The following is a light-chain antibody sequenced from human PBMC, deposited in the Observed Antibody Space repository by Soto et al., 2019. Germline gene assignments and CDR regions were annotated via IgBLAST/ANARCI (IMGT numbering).Light chain of an antibody. V-gene: IGKV1-39*01. CDR3: QQSYSTPYA. CDR2: AAS. Sequence: DIPMTKSPSSLSASVGARVTITCRASQSISSYLNGYQQKPGKPPKLLIYAASSLQSGVPSRFSGSGSGTDFTLTSSSLPPEDFATYYCQQSYSTPYAFGQGTKLEIQ. CDR1: QSISSY. J-gene: IGKJ2*01.